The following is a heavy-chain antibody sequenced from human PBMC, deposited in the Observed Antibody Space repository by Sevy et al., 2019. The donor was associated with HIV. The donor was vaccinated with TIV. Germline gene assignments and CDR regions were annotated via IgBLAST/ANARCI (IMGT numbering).Heavy chain of an antibody. CDR2: ISFDGSDK. CDR3: ARDAGYSTVWYPGY. CDR1: GFSFSTHA. D-gene: IGHD5-18*01. J-gene: IGHJ4*02. Sequence: GGSLRLSCAASGFSFSTHAMHWVRQAPGKGLEWVAVISFDGSDKYYTDSVKGRFPISGDDSKNTRLLQVGRLRAEDTAVYYSARDAGYSTVWYPGYWGQGTLVTVSS. V-gene: IGHV3-30*03.